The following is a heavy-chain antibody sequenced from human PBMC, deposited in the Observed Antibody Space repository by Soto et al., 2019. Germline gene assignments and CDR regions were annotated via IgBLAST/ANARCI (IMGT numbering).Heavy chain of an antibody. CDR1: GFTFSSYS. J-gene: IGHJ5*02. CDR2: ISSSSSTI. D-gene: IGHD1-1*01. Sequence: EVQLVESGGGPVQPGGSLRLFCAASGFTFSSYSMNWVRQAPGKGLEWVSYISSSSSTIYYADSVKGRFTISRDNAKNSLYLQMNSLRDEDTAVYYCAGATGKIWWFDPWGQGTLVTVSS. V-gene: IGHV3-48*02. CDR3: AGATGKIWWFDP.